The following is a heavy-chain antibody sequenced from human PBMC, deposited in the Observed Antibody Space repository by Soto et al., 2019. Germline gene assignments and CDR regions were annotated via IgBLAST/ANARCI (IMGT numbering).Heavy chain of an antibody. Sequence: PSETLSLTCTVSGGSITSSSYYWGWIRQPPGKGLEWIGSIYYSGSTYYNPSLKSRVTISVDTSKNQFSLKLSSVTAADTAVYYCATQEVGGSYVYAFDPWGQGTLVTVSS. CDR3: ATQEVGGSYVYAFDP. V-gene: IGHV4-39*01. CDR2: IYYSGST. D-gene: IGHD1-26*01. CDR1: GGSITSSSYY. J-gene: IGHJ5*02.